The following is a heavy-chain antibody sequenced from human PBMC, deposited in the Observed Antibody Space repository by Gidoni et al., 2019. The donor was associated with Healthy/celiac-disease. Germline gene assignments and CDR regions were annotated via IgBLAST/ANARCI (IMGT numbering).Heavy chain of an antibody. V-gene: IGHV3-23*04. CDR3: AKAYDFWSGYYKSDYYYYGMDV. J-gene: IGHJ6*02. CDR2: ISGSGGST. CDR1: GFPFSSYA. D-gene: IGHD3-3*01. Sequence: EVQLVESGGGLVQPGGSLRLSCAASGFPFSSYAMSWVRQAPGKGLEWVSAISGSGGSTYYADSVKGRFTISRDNSKNTLYLQMNSLRAEDTAVYYCAKAYDFWSGYYKSDYYYYGMDVWGQGTTVTVSS.